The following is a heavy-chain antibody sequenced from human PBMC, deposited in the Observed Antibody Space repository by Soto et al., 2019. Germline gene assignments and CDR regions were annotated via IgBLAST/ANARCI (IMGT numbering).Heavy chain of an antibody. V-gene: IGHV1-3*01. CDR2: INAGNGNT. J-gene: IGHJ6*03. CDR3: ARGLMITFGGVTIYDYMDV. D-gene: IGHD3-16*01. Sequence: GASVKVSCKASGYTFTSYAMHWVRQAPGQRLEWMGWINAGNGNTKYSQKFQGRVTITRDTSASTAYMELSSLRSEDTAVYYCARGLMITFGGVTIYDYMDVRGKGTTVTVSS. CDR1: GYTFTSYA.